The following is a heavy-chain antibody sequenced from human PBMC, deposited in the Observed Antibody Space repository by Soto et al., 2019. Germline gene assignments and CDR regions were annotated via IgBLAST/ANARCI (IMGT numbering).Heavy chain of an antibody. V-gene: IGHV5-10-1*01. J-gene: IGHJ6*02. Sequence: LGESLKISCKGSGYSFTSYWISWVRQMPGKGLEWMGRIDPSDSYTNYSPSFQGHVTISADKSISTAYLQWSSLKASDTAMYYCATPSLNDADENYGMDVWGQGTTVTVSS. CDR2: IDPSDSYT. D-gene: IGHD1-1*01. CDR3: ATPSLNDADENYGMDV. CDR1: GYSFTSYW.